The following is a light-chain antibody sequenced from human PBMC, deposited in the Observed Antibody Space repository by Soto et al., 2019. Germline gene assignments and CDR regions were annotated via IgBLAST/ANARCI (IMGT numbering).Light chain of an antibody. J-gene: IGKJ2*01. Sequence: EIVLTQSPATLSLSPGERATLSCRASQSVHSYLAWYQQKPGQAPRLLIYDSSNRATGIPARFSGSGSGTDFTPTISSLEPEDFAVYYGKQRSGWPPMYTLGQGTKL. CDR1: QSVHSY. CDR3: KQRSGWPPMYT. CDR2: DSS. V-gene: IGKV3-11*01.